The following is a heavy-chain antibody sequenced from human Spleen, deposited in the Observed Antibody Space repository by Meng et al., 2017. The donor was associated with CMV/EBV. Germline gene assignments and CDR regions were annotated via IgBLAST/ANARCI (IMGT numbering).Heavy chain of an antibody. CDR1: GGSVSSGSYY. J-gene: IGHJ4*02. D-gene: IGHD4-23*01. CDR3: ARGGVTPYFDY. Sequence: CTVSGGSVSSGSYYWSWIRQPPGKGLEWIGYIYYSGSTNYNPSLKSRVTISVDTSKNQFSLRLSSVTAADTAVYYCARGGVTPYFDYWGQGTLVTVSS. CDR2: IYYSGST. V-gene: IGHV4-61*01.